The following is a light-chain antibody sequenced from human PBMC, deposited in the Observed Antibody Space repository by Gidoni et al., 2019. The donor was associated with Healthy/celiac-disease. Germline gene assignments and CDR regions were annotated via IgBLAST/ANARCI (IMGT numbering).Light chain of an antibody. V-gene: IGKV1-33*01. CDR3: QQYDNLPAIT. J-gene: IGKJ5*01. CDR2: DAS. Sequence: DIQMTESPSSLSAPVGDRVTITCQASQDISNYLNWYQQTPGKAPKLLIYDASNLETGVPSRFSGSESGTDFTFTISSLQPEDIATYYCQQYDNLPAITFGQGTRLEIK. CDR1: QDISNY.